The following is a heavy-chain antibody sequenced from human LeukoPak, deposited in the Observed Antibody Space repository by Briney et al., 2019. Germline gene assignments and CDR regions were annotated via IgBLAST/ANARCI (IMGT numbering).Heavy chain of an antibody. CDR3: ARTSDGQYYYDSSGYYVFDY. J-gene: IGHJ4*02. Sequence: PSETLYLTCTVSGGSLNSYYWSWIRQPAGKGLEWIGRIYTSWSTNYNPSLKSRVTMSVDTSKNQFSLKLSSVTAADTAVYYCARTSDGQYYYDSSGYYVFDYWGQGTLVTVSS. CDR1: GGSLNSYY. CDR2: IYTSWST. V-gene: IGHV4-4*07. D-gene: IGHD3-22*01.